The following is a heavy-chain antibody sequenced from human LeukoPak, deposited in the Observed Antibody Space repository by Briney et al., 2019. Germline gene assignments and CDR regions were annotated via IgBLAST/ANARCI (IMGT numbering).Heavy chain of an antibody. V-gene: IGHV4-34*01. D-gene: IGHD6-6*01. Sequence: GSLRLSCAASGFSFSDYYMHWVRQPPGKGLEWIGEINHSGSTNYNPSLKSRVTISVDTSKNQFSLKLSSVTAADTAVYYCASMGQYSSSYYYYYYYMDVWGKGTTVTVSS. CDR2: INHSGST. CDR3: ASMGQYSSSYYYYYYYMDV. J-gene: IGHJ6*03. CDR1: GFSFSDYY.